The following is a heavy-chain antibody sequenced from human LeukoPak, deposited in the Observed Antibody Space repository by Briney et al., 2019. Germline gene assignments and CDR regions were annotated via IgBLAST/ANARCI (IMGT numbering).Heavy chain of an antibody. CDR3: ARGGTSYSFDI. D-gene: IGHD2-2*01. Sequence: PGGSLRLSCAASRFTFRNYWMSWVRQAPGKGLEWVANIKEDGSENYYADSVKGRFTISRDNAKNSLFLQVKSLRAEDTAVYYCARGGTSYSFDIWGQGTMVTVSS. CDR1: RFTFRNYW. J-gene: IGHJ3*02. CDR2: IKEDGSEN. V-gene: IGHV3-7*04.